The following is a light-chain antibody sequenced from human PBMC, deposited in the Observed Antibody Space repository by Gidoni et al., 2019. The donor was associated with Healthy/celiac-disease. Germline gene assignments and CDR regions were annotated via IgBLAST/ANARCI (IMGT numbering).Light chain of an antibody. J-gene: IGKJ1*01. CDR3: LQDYNYPRT. V-gene: IGKV1-6*01. CDR1: QGIRND. Sequence: AIQMTPSPSSLSPSVGDRVTITCRASQGIRNDLGWYQQKPGKAPKLLSYAAASLQSGVPSRCSGSGSGTDFTLTISSLQPEDFATYYCLQDYNYPRTFGQGTKVEIK. CDR2: AAA.